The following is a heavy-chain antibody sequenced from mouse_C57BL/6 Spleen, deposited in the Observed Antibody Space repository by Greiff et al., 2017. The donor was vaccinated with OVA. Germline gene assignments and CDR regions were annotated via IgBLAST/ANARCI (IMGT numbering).Heavy chain of an antibody. D-gene: IGHD2-4*01. CDR2: IYPGDGDT. CDR3: ARKDYDGYAMDY. J-gene: IGHJ4*01. CDR1: GYAFSSYW. Sequence: QVQLQQSGAELVKPGASVKISCKASGYAFSSYWMNWVKQRPGKGLEWIGQIYPGDGDTNYNGKFKGKATLTADKSSSTAYMQLSSLTSEDSAVYFCARKDYDGYAMDYWGQGTSVTVSS. V-gene: IGHV1-80*01.